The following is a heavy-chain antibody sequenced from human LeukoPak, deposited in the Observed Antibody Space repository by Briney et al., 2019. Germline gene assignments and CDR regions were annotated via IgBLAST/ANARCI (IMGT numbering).Heavy chain of an antibody. Sequence: ASVKVSCKASGYTFTGYYMHWVRQAPGQGLEWMGWINPNSGGTNYAQKLQGRVTMTRDTSISTAYMELSRLRSDDTAVYYCARDVSYYDSSGYLNWFDPWGQGTLVTVSS. D-gene: IGHD3-22*01. CDR2: INPNSGGT. J-gene: IGHJ5*02. V-gene: IGHV1-2*02. CDR1: GYTFTGYY. CDR3: ARDVSYYDSSGYLNWFDP.